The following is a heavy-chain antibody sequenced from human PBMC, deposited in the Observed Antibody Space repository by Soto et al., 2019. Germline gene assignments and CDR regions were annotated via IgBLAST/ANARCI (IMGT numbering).Heavy chain of an antibody. V-gene: IGHV1-46*03. J-gene: IGHJ6*03. CDR1: GYTFTSYY. Sequence: ASVKVSCKASGYTFTSYYMHWVRQAPGQGLEWMGIINPSGGSTSYAQKFQGRVTMTRDTSTSTVYMELSSLRSEDTAVYYCARVGPVGELLLEEPHPYYYYYMDVWGKGTTVTVSS. CDR2: INPSGGST. D-gene: IGHD3-10*01. CDR3: ARVGPVGELLLEEPHPYYYYYMDV.